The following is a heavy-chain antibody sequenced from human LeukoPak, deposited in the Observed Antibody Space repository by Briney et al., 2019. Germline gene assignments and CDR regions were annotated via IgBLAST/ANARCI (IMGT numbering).Heavy chain of an antibody. J-gene: IGHJ6*03. CDR1: GFTFITYW. Sequence: GGSLRLSCAASGFTFITYWMTWVRQAPGKGLEWVANIKQDGSEKYYVDSVKGRFTISRDNAKNSVYLQMNSLRAEDTAVYYCARGNRGSRLFPRNYYYYYMDVWGKGTTVTVSS. D-gene: IGHD2-21*01. V-gene: IGHV3-7*01. CDR2: IKQDGSEK. CDR3: ARGNRGSRLFPRNYYYYYMDV.